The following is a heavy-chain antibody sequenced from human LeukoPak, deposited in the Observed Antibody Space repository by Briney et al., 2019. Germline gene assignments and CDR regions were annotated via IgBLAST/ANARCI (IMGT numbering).Heavy chain of an antibody. CDR3: ATPYGSGWHRTLAH. Sequence: PGGSLRLSCAASGITFSSYWMNWVRQAPGKGLEWVAKIKQDGSDKYYVDSVKGRFTISRDNAENSLYLQMNSLRAEDTAVYYCATPYGSGWHRTLAHWGQGTLVTVSS. J-gene: IGHJ4*02. V-gene: IGHV3-7*05. CDR1: GITFSSYW. D-gene: IGHD6-19*01. CDR2: IKQDGSDK.